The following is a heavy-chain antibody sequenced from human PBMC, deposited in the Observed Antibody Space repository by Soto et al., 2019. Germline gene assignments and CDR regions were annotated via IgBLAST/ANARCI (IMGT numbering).Heavy chain of an antibody. Sequence: SETLSLTCAVYGGSFSGYYWSWIRQPPGKGLEWIGEINHSGSTNYNPSLKSRVTISVDTSKNQFSLKLSSVTAADTAVYYCARGPKEDYWGQGTLVTVSS. J-gene: IGHJ4*02. CDR3: ARGPKEDY. CDR2: INHSGST. V-gene: IGHV4-34*01. CDR1: GGSFSGYY.